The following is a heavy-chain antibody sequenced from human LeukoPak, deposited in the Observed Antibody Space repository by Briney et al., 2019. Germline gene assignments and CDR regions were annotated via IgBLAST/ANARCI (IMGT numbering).Heavy chain of an antibody. CDR3: ARANGYCSSTSCYHDAFDI. CDR1: GGSISSYY. CDR2: IYYSGST. J-gene: IGHJ3*02. Sequence: SETLSLTCTVSGGSISSYYWSWIRQPPGKGLEWIGYIYYSGSTNYNPSLKSRVTISVDTSKNQFSLKLSSVTAADTAVYYCARANGYCSSTSCYHDAFDIWGQGTMVTVSS. V-gene: IGHV4-59*01. D-gene: IGHD2-2*01.